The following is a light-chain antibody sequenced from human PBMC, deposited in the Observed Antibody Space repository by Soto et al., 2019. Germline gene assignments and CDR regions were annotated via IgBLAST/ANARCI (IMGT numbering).Light chain of an antibody. Sequence: ETVFTQSPSARDLSQVEGANLSFMASQSVSSSLAWYQQKPGQAPRLLIYGASNGAAGIPARFSGTGSGTDFTLTISSLEPDDFAVYYCQKRYNWPLNFGGGTKVDIK. V-gene: IGKV3-11*01. CDR3: QKRYNWPLN. CDR1: QSVSSS. J-gene: IGKJ4*01. CDR2: GAS.